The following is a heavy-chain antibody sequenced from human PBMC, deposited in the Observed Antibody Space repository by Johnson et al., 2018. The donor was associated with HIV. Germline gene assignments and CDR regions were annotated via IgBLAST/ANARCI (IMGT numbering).Heavy chain of an antibody. D-gene: IGHD3-22*01. V-gene: IGHV3-13*01. CDR2: IGTAGDT. Sequence: VQLVESGGGLVKPGGSLRLACAASGFTFDDYGMSWVRQAPGKGLEWVSGIGTAGDTNYSGSVKGRFPIPRENAKNSLYLQMTSLGAGDTAVYYCTRSKPRYYDVGPRGAFDIWGQGTVVAVSS. CDR1: GFTFDDYG. J-gene: IGHJ3*02. CDR3: TRSKPRYYDVGPRGAFDI.